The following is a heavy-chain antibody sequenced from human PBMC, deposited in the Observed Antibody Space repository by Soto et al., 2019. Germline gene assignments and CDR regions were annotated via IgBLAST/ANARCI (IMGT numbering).Heavy chain of an antibody. J-gene: IGHJ4*02. V-gene: IGHV3-23*01. CDR2: ISGSGGST. CDR3: AKDGTYYYGSGSYFDY. CDR1: GFTFSSYA. Sequence: EVQLLESGGGLVQPGGSLRLSCAASGFTFSSYAMSWVRQAPGKGLEWVSAISGSGGSTYYADSVKGRFTISRDNSKNTRYLQMNSLRAEDTAVYYCAKDGTYYYGSGSYFDYWGQGTLVTVSS. D-gene: IGHD3-10*01.